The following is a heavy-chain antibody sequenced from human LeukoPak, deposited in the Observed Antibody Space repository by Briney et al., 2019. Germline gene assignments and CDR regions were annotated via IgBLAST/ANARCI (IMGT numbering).Heavy chain of an antibody. V-gene: IGHV3-21*01. D-gene: IGHD5-18*01. CDR3: ARGGQLWSYYYYMDV. CDR1: GFTFSSYS. CDR2: ISSSSSYI. Sequence: PGGSLRLSCAASGFTFSSYSMNWVRQAPGKGLEWVSSISSSSSYIYYADSVKGRFTISRDNAKNSLYLQMNSLRAEDTAVYYCARGGQLWSYYYYMDVWGKGTTVTVSS. J-gene: IGHJ6*03.